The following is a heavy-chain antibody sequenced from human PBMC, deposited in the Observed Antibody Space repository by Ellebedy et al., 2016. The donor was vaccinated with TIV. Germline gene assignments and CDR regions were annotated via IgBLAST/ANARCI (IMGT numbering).Heavy chain of an antibody. CDR2: VYPNSGDT. Sequence: ASVKVSCKTSGYTFTAFHIHWVRQAPGQGLEWMGWVYPNSGDTNYAQKFQGRVTITRDTSASTAYMELSSLRSEDTAVYYCATRRIAARYYYYYGMDVWGQGTTVTVSS. J-gene: IGHJ6*02. V-gene: IGHV1-2*02. CDR3: ATRRIAARYYYYYGMDV. CDR1: GYTFTAFH. D-gene: IGHD6-6*01.